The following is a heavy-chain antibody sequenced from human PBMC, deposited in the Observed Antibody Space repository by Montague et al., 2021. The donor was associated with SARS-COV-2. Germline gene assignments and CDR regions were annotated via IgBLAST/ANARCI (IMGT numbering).Heavy chain of an antibody. CDR3: TLFNH. V-gene: IGHV3-23*01. D-gene: IGHD3-3*01. CDR2: ISGSGTYT. J-gene: IGHJ4*02. CDR1: GFTFSNHA. Sequence: SLRLSYAASGFTFSNHAIHWVRQAPGKGLEWISDISGSGTYTHYADSVEGRFTISGDNSKSTVYLQMNNVRAEDTAVYYCTLFNHWGPGTRVTVSS.